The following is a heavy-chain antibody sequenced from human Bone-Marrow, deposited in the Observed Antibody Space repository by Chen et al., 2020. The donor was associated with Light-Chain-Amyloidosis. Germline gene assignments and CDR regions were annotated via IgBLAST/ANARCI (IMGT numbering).Heavy chain of an antibody. CDR2: IWYDGSKK. V-gene: IGHV3-33*08. CDR3: ARDRGYCSGGRCSRGWFDP. J-gene: IGHJ5*02. Sequence: QVQVVESGGGVVQPGRSLRLSCAVPGFTFSNYGMHWVRQAPGKGLEWVAVIWYDGSKKYYADSVKGRFTISRDNSKNTLYLQMNSLRAEDTAVYYCARDRGYCSGGRCSRGWFDPWGQGTLVTVSS. D-gene: IGHD2-15*01. CDR1: GFTFSNYG.